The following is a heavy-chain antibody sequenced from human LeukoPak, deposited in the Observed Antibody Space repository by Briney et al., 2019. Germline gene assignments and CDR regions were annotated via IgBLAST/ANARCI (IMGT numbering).Heavy chain of an antibody. D-gene: IGHD1-1*01. CDR2: MNPNSGNT. CDR1: GYTFTSYD. CDR3: ARAVGILPLPGDNWFDP. V-gene: IGHV1-8*03. J-gene: IGHJ5*02. Sequence: ASVKVSCKASGYTFTSYDINWVRQATGQGLEWMGWMNPNSGNTGYAQKFQGRVTITRNTSISTAYMELSSLRSEDTAVYYCARAVGILPLPGDNWFDPWGQGTLVTVSS.